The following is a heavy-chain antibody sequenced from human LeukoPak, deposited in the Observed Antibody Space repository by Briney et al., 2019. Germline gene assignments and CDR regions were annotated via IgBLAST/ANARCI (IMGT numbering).Heavy chain of an antibody. CDR1: GGSISSYY. J-gene: IGHJ6*02. V-gene: IGHV4-59*08. CDR3: ARHAEYYYYYGMDV. CDR2: IYYSGST. Sequence: SETLSLTCTVSGGSISSYYWSWIRQPPGKGLEWIGYIYYSGSTNYNPSLKSRVTISVDTSKNQFSLKLSSVTAADTAVYYCARHAEYYYYYGMDVWGQGTTVTVSS.